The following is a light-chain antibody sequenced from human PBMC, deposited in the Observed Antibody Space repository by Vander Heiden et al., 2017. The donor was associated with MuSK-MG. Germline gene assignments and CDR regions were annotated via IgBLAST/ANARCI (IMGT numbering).Light chain of an antibody. CDR1: QSVSSY. CDR2: DAS. CDR3: QQRSNRRT. V-gene: IGKV3-11*01. J-gene: IGKJ2*01. Sequence: EIVLTQSPATLSLSPGERATLSCRASQSVSSYLAWYQQKPGQAPRLLIYDASNMANGIPDRFSGSGSGTDFTLTISSREPEDFAVYYWQQRSNRRTFGQRTKMQIK.